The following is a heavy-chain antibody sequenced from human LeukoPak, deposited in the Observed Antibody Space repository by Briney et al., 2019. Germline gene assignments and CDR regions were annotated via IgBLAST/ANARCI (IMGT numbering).Heavy chain of an antibody. D-gene: IGHD3-22*01. CDR3: SRLTHSYYSDTSGYYPYYYMDV. Sequence: SETVSLTCTVSAGSISSSDYYWGWIRQSPGKGLEWIGRVVYSVNTYYNPSLKSRVTIPVETSKNHFSLRLSSVTAADTAVYFCSRLTHSYYSDTSGYYPYYYMDVWGEGTTVTGPS. J-gene: IGHJ6*03. CDR1: AGSISSSDYY. V-gene: IGHV4-39*02. CDR2: VVYSVNT.